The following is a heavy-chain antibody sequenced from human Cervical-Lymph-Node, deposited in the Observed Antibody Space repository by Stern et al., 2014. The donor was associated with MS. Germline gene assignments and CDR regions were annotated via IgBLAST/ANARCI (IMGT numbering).Heavy chain of an antibody. CDR1: GYTFTNYY. J-gene: IGHJ4*02. V-gene: IGHV1-46*01. Sequence: QLVESGPEVQKPGSSVMVSCKTSGYTFTNYYIHWVRQAPGPGLEWMGIINPNGSVTASAEKFQGRLTMTRDTSTTTVYMRLITLTSEDTAMYYCTRAVGGVGREWGQGTLVFVSA. CDR2: INPNGSVT. D-gene: IGHD3-16*01. CDR3: TRAVGGVGRE.